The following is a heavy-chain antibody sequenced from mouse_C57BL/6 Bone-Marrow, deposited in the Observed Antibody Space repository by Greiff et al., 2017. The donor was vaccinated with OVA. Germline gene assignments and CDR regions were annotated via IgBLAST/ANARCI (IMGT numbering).Heavy chain of an antibody. J-gene: IGHJ4*01. Sequence: VQLQQSGPELVKPGASVKISCKASGYTFTDYYMNWVKQSHGKSLEWIGDINPNNGGTSYNQKFKGKATLTVDKSSSTAYMELRSLTSEDSAVYYCARGRLRRRGYAMDYWGQGTSVTVSS. CDR1: GYTFTDYY. V-gene: IGHV1-26*01. CDR2: INPNNGGT. D-gene: IGHD2-4*01. CDR3: ARGRLRRRGYAMDY.